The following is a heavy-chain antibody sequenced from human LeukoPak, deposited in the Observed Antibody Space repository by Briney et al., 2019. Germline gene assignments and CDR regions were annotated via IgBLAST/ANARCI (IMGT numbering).Heavy chain of an antibody. V-gene: IGHV4-59*13. CDR2: ITYSGNT. J-gene: IGHJ4*02. D-gene: IGHD6-19*01. CDR3: VRHTTSGWYQVVY. CDR1: GDSISNCF. Sequence: KPAETLSLTCTVWGDSISNCFWSWIRHPPRRGREGVGFITYSGNTDHNPSLKSRVTILVDASKNQFSLKLTSVTAADTAVYYCVRHTTSGWYQVVYWGQGTLVTVSS.